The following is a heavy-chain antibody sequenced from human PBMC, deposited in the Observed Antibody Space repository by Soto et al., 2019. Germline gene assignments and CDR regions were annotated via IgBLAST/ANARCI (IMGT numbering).Heavy chain of an antibody. D-gene: IGHD6-19*01. CDR1: GDSVSSNSAA. CDR3: ARELESRIAMAGANWFDP. Sequence: PSQTLSLSCAISGDSVSSNSAAWNWIRQSPSRGLEWLGRTYYRSKWYNDYAVSVKSRITINPDTSKNQFSLQLNSVTPEDTAVYYCARELESRIAMAGANWFDPWGQGTLVTVSS. J-gene: IGHJ5*02. V-gene: IGHV6-1*01. CDR2: TYYRSKWYN.